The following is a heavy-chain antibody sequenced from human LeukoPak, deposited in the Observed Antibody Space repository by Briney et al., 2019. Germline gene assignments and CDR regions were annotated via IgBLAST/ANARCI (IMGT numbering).Heavy chain of an antibody. Sequence: ASVKVSCKASGYTFTGYYMHWVRQAPGQGLEWMGWINPNSGGTNYAQKFQGRVTMTRDTSISTAYMELSRLRSDDTAVYYCARDIAAAGNNWFDPWGQGTLVTVSS. D-gene: IGHD6-13*01. V-gene: IGHV1-2*02. CDR1: GYTFTGYY. J-gene: IGHJ5*02. CDR3: ARDIAAAGNNWFDP. CDR2: INPNSGGT.